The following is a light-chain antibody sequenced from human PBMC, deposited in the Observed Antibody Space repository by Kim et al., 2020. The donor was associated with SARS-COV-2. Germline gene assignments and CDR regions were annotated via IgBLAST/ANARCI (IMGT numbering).Light chain of an antibody. CDR3: QVWDSSSDHRV. J-gene: IGLJ3*02. V-gene: IGLV3-21*04. Sequence: APEQTARLTCGGNNIGSKSVPWYPQTPGQAPVLVIYYDSDRPSGIPERFSGSNSGNTATLSISRVEAGDEADYYCQVWDSSSDHRVFGGGTQLTVL. CDR1: NIGSKS. CDR2: YDS.